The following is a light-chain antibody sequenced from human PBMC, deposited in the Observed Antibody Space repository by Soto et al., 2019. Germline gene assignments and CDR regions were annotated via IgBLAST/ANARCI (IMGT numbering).Light chain of an antibody. CDR2: GTF. Sequence: IQLTQSPSSLSASLGDRVSITCRASQDIKTYLAWYQQKEGKAPKLLSSGTFTLQSGVPSRFNGSSSGTDFTLTINRLQPEDFATYCCQHLSNYPPFSFGTGNKVDLE. CDR1: QDIKTY. CDR3: QHLSNYPPFS. V-gene: IGKV1-9*01. J-gene: IGKJ3*01.